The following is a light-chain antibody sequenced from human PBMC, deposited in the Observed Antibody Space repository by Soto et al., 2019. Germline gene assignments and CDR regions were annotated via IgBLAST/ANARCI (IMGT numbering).Light chain of an antibody. CDR3: CSYAGSSTYV. CDR1: SSDVGSYKF. V-gene: IGLV2-23*01. Sequence: QSALTQPASLSGSPGQSVTISCTGTSSDVGSYKFVSWYQHHPGKGPKLMIYEGTKRPSGVSNRFFGSKSGDTASLTSSGLQAEDEADYYCCSYAGSSTYVFGTGTKLNVL. CDR2: EGT. J-gene: IGLJ1*01.